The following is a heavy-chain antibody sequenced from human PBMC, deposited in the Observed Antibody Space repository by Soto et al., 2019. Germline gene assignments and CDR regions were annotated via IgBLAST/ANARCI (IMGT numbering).Heavy chain of an antibody. CDR3: ARVYVPYYYYYMDV. CDR1: GGSFSGYY. J-gene: IGHJ6*03. Sequence: SETLSLTCAVYGGSFSGYYWSWIRQPPGKGLEWIGEINHSGSTKYNPSLKSRVTISVDTSKNQFSLRLSSVTAADTAVYYCARVYVPYYYYYMDVWGKGTTVTVSS. V-gene: IGHV4-34*01. D-gene: IGHD3-16*01. CDR2: INHSGST.